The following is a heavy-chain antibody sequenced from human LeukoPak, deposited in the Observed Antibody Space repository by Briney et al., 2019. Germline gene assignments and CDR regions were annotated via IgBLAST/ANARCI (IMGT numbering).Heavy chain of an antibody. CDR3: AKDVAITRTVTKYV. J-gene: IGHJ6*04. V-gene: IGHV3-23*01. D-gene: IGHD4-17*01. CDR2: ISGSGDST. Sequence: QPGGSLRLSCAASGLTFSTYAMGWVRQAPGKGLEWVSGISGSGDSTSYADSVKGRFTISRDNSETTLYLQMSSLRAEDTALYYFAKDVAITRTVTKYVWGKGTTITVSS. CDR1: GLTFSTYA.